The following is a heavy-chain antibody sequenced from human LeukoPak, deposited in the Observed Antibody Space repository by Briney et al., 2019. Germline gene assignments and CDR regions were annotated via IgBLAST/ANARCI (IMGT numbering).Heavy chain of an antibody. CDR1: GFTFSSYA. V-gene: IGHV3-30*04. D-gene: IGHD3-3*01. CDR2: ISYDGSNK. Sequence: GGSLRLSCAASGFTFSSYAMHWVRQAPGKGLEWVAVISYDGSNKYYADSVKGRFTISRDNSKNTLYLQMNSLRAEDTAVYYCARDPLLDDFWSGYPQYYYYYMDVWGKGTTVAVSS. CDR3: ARDPLLDDFWSGYPQYYYYYMDV. J-gene: IGHJ6*03.